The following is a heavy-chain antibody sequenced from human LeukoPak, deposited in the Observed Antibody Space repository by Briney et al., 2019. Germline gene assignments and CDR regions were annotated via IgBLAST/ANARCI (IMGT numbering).Heavy chain of an antibody. D-gene: IGHD2-15*01. J-gene: IGHJ4*02. V-gene: IGHV1-2*02. CDR3: ARDIGYCSGGSCYEFDY. Sequence: ASVNVSCKASGYTFTGYYMHWVRQAPGQGLEWMGWINPNRGRTNYAQKFQGRVTMTRDTSITTAYMELSRLRSDAPAVYYCARDIGYCSGGSCYEFDYWGQGTLVTVSS. CDR1: GYTFTGYY. CDR2: INPNRGRT.